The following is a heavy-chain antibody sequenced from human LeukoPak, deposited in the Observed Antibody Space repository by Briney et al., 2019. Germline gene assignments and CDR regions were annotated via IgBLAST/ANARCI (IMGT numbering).Heavy chain of an antibody. CDR3: AIGPGLPRY. Sequence: GASVKVSCKVSGYTLTELSMHWVRQAPGKGLEWMGGFDPEDGETIYAQKFQGRVTMTRDTSTSTVYMELSSLRSEDTAVYYCAIGPGLPRYWGQGTLVTVSS. CDR1: GYTLTELS. D-gene: IGHD4-11*01. V-gene: IGHV1-24*01. CDR2: FDPEDGET. J-gene: IGHJ4*02.